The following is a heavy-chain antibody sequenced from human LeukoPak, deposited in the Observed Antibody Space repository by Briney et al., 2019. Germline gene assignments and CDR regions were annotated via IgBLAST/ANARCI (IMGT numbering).Heavy chain of an antibody. CDR3: ARARGPRCLDY. J-gene: IGHJ4*02. V-gene: IGHV3-21*01. CDR2: ISSSSSYI. D-gene: IGHD2-8*01. CDR1: GFTFSRYS. Sequence: GGSLRLSCAASGFTFSRYSMNWVRQARGKGLEWVSSISSSSSYIYSADSVKGRFTISRDNAKNSLYLQMNSLRAEDTAVYYCARARGPRCLDYWGQGTLVSVSS.